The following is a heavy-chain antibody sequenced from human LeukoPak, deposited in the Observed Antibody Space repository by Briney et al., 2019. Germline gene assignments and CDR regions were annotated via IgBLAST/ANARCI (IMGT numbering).Heavy chain of an antibody. CDR3: ASFGRDY. J-gene: IGHJ4*02. CDR2: IKQDGSEK. CDR1: GFTFSSHW. D-gene: IGHD1-14*01. Sequence: PGGSLRLSCAASGFTFSSHWMSWVRQAPGKGLEWVANIKQDGSEKYYVDSVKGRFTISRDNAKNSLYLQMNSLRAEDTAVYYCASFGRDYWGQGTLVTVSS. V-gene: IGHV3-7*01.